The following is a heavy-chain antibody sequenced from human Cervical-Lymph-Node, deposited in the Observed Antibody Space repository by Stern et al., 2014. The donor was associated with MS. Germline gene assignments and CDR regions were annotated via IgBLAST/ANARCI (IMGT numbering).Heavy chain of an antibody. CDR2: VFSSGTT. D-gene: IGHD2-21*02. Sequence: QVQLQESGPGLVKPSQTLSLTCTVSGGSINRGAYYWSWIRQHPGKGLQWIGYVFSSGTTYYSPPLKSRVAISIDTSKNQFSLKLSSVTAADTALYYCARVDIRRLGGDCCIFDYWGQGTLVTVSS. J-gene: IGHJ4*02. CDR3: ARVDIRRLGGDCCIFDY. CDR1: GGSINRGAYY. V-gene: IGHV4-31*03.